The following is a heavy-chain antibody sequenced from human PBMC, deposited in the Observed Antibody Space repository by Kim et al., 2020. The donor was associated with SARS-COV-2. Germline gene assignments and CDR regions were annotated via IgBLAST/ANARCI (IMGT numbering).Heavy chain of an antibody. CDR1: GYTFSGYY. V-gene: IGHV1-2*04. Sequence: ASVKVSCKASGYTFSGYYIHWVRQAPGQGLEWMGWINPKTGGADYAQKFQGCVTMTRDTSISTVYMELIRLRSDDTAVYYCARDLDGMDVWGQGTTVTVSS. CDR3: ARDLDGMDV. CDR2: INPKTGGA. J-gene: IGHJ6*02.